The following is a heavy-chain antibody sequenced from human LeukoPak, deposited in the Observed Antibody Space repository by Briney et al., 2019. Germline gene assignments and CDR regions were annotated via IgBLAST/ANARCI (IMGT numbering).Heavy chain of an antibody. D-gene: IGHD6-19*01. Sequence: GGSLRLSCAASGFTFSNYDMHWVRQAPGKGLEWVAFIRYDGSNKYYADSEKGRFPISRDNTKNTLYLQMNSLRAEDTAVYYCAKGGSSAWYYFDYWGQGTLVTVSS. CDR1: GFTFSNYD. CDR2: IRYDGSNK. V-gene: IGHV3-30*02. J-gene: IGHJ4*02. CDR3: AKGGSSAWYYFDY.